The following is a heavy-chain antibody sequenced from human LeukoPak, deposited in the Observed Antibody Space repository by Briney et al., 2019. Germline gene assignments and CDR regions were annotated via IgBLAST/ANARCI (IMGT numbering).Heavy chain of an antibody. CDR1: GYTFTGYY. J-gene: IGHJ3*02. Sequence: AASVKVSCKASGYTFTGYYMHWVRQAPGQGLEWMGWINPNSGGTNYAQKFQGRVTMTRDTSISTAYMELSRLRSDDTAVYYCARSKQQLKFRSDAFDIWGQGTMVTVSS. CDR2: INPNSGGT. CDR3: ARSKQQLKFRSDAFDI. D-gene: IGHD6-13*01. V-gene: IGHV1-2*02.